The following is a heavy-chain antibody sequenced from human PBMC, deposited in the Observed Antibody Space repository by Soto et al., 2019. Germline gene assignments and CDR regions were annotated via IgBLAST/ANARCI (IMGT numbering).Heavy chain of an antibody. CDR2: ISYSGTT. CDR3: ERESYDSSFQY. V-gene: IGHV4-59*01. D-gene: IGHD3-9*01. J-gene: IGHJ4*02. Sequence: PSETLSLTCSVSGGSISTYYWSWIRQSPGKGLEWIGYISYSGTTNYNPSLKSRVIISVDMSKNQFSLKLTSVTAADTAVYYCERESYDSSFQYWGQGTLVTVSS. CDR1: GGSISTYY.